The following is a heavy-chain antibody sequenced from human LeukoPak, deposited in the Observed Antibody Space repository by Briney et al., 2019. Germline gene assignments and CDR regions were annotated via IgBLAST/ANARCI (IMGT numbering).Heavy chain of an antibody. D-gene: IGHD3-22*01. CDR1: GFTFSSYG. V-gene: IGHV3-30*02. J-gene: IGHJ4*02. CDR2: IRYDGSNK. CDR3: AKETYYYDSSGLFDY. Sequence: GGSLRLSCAASGFTFSSYGMHWVRQAPGKGLEWVAFIRYDGSNKYYADSVKGRFTISRDNSKNTLYLQMNSLRAEDTAVYYCAKETYYYDSSGLFDYWGQGTLVTVSS.